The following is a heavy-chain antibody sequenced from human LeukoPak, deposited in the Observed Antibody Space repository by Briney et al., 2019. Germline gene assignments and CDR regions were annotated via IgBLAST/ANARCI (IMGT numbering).Heavy chain of an antibody. D-gene: IGHD2-21*01. CDR2: IYYSGST. CDR3: ARDHGLFHMFDP. V-gene: IGHV4-4*02. Sequence: SSETLSLTCAVSGGSISSSDWWSWVRQPPGKGLEWIGSIYYSGSTYYNPSLKSRVTISVDTSKNQFSLKLSSVTAADTAVYYCARDHGLFHMFDPWGQGILVTVSS. J-gene: IGHJ5*02. CDR1: GGSISSSDW.